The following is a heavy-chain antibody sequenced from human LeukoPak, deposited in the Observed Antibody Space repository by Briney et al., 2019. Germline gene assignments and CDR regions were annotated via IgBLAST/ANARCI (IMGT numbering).Heavy chain of an antibody. V-gene: IGHV3-48*03. CDR2: ISSSGSTI. D-gene: IGHD5-12*01. J-gene: IGHJ4*02. Sequence: PGGPLRLSCAASGFTFSSYEMNWVRQAPGKGLEWVSYISSSGSTIYYADSVKGRFTISRDNAKNSLYLQMNSLRAEDTAVYYCARDGYSGYDIYWGQGTLVTVSP. CDR3: ARDGYSGYDIY. CDR1: GFTFSSYE.